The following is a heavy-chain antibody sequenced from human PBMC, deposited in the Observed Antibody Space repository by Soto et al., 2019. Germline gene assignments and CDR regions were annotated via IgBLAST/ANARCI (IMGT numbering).Heavy chain of an antibody. V-gene: IGHV4-38-2*01. D-gene: IGHD2-15*01. CDR2: INHRCGT. CDR3: ARLDLGWPFDY. Sequence: SETLSVTGAVSHYSSTNAYYWGCVRQTPGKGLEFIGSINHRCGTYYTPSFERRITIFLDTSKNQFSLNLRSVTDADTAIYYCARLDLGWPFDYWGQGTLVTVSS. J-gene: IGHJ4*02. CDR1: HYSSTNAYY.